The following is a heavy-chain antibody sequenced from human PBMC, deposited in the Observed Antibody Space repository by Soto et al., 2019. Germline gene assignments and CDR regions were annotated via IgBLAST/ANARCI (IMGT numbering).Heavy chain of an antibody. CDR2: IKQDGSEK. CDR1: GLTFSSYW. V-gene: IGHV3-7*01. J-gene: IGHJ3*02. D-gene: IGHD2-15*01. Sequence: GGSLRLSCAASGLTFSSYWMSWVRQAPGKGLEWVANIKQDGSEKYYVDSVKGRFTISRDNAKNSLYLQMNSLRAEDTAVYYCARGMEIVVVGAFDIWGQGTMVTVSS. CDR3: ARGMEIVVVGAFDI.